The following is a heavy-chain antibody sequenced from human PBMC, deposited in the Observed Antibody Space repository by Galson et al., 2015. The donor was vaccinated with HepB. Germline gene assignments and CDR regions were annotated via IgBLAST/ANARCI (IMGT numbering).Heavy chain of an antibody. CDR3: ARWIDC. Sequence: SLRLSCAASGFTFSEHSMNWVRQAPGKGLEWVSYINSDSSTIYYADSVKGRFTISRDNAKHSLYLQMNSLRGEDTAVYYCARWIDCWGQGTLVTVSS. CDR2: INSDSSTI. V-gene: IGHV3-48*01. J-gene: IGHJ4*02. CDR1: GFTFSEHS.